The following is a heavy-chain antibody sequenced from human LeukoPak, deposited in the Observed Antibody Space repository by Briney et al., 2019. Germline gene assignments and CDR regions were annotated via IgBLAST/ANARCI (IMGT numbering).Heavy chain of an antibody. CDR3: ARNRTTTGVIERVDVFDV. V-gene: IGHV4-39*01. Sequence: SETLSLTCTVSGDSISSRSYYLGWIRQPPGKGLEWIGSIYYYGGTYYNPSLKSRITISVDTSKSQISLKLSSLTAADTAVYCCARNRTTTGVIERVDVFDVWGQGTIVTVSS. J-gene: IGHJ3*01. CDR2: IYYYGGT. CDR1: GDSISSRSYY. D-gene: IGHD2-8*02.